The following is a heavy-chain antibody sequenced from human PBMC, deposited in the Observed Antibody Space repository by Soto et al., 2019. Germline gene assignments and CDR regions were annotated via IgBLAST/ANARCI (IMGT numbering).Heavy chain of an antibody. J-gene: IGHJ4*02. CDR3: ARGSSSWTFDY. CDR2: INHSGST. Sequence: SETLSLTCAVYGGSFSGYYWSWIRQPPGKGLEWIGEINHSGSTNYNPSLKSRVNISVDTSKNQFSLKLSSLTAADTAVYYCARGSSSWTFDYWGQGTLVTVSS. CDR1: GGSFSGYY. V-gene: IGHV4-34*01. D-gene: IGHD6-13*01.